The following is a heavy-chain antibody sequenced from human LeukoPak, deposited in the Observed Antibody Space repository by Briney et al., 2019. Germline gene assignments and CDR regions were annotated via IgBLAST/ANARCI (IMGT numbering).Heavy chain of an antibody. CDR2: IYFSGNT. J-gene: IGHJ5*02. V-gene: IGHV4-39*01. Sequence: SETLSLTCTVSGVSISETSYYWGWIRQSPGKGLEWIGSIYFSGNTYYNPSLKSRVTISVDTSRNQFSLKLNSVSAADTAVYYCARGSRYYYDSSGYNWFDPWGQGTLVTVSS. CDR1: GVSISETSYY. CDR3: ARGSRYYYDSSGYNWFDP. D-gene: IGHD3-22*01.